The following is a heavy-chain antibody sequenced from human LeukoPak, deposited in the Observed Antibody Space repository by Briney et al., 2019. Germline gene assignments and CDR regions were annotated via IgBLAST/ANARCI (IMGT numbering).Heavy chain of an antibody. D-gene: IGHD3-22*01. CDR3: ARRSDRKGFDY. J-gene: IGHJ4*02. CDR2: IYPDDSDI. Sequence: GESLKISCQGSGYNFANSWIGWVRQMPGKGLEWVGLIYPDDSDIRYSPSFQGHASISADKSTSTAYLQWISLKASDTAMYYCARRSDRKGFDYWGQGTLVTVSS. V-gene: IGHV5-51*01. CDR1: GYNFANSW.